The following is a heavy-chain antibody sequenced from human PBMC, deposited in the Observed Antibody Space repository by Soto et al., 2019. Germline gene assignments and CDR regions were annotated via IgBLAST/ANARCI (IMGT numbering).Heavy chain of an antibody. J-gene: IGHJ4*02. Sequence: EAQLVESGGGLVQPGGSLRLSCAASGFTFSTSSMSWVRQAPGKGLEWVSYTRFSGGIIYYADSVRGRFAISRDNAKNSLYLEMNSLRAEDTAVYYCVRESISATTGPYWGQGTLVNVSS. D-gene: IGHD1-1*01. CDR1: GFTFSTSS. CDR3: VRESISATTGPY. V-gene: IGHV3-48*01. CDR2: TRFSGGII.